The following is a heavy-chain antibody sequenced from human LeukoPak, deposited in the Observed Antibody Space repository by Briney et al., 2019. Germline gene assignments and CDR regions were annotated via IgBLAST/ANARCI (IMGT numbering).Heavy chain of an antibody. Sequence: GGSLRLSCSASGFTFNNYAMQWVRQAPGKGLEHVSAISSNGDDTYYADSVKRRFYISRDNSKNTLYFQVSSLRTEDTAVYYCVKDTLPKSYSSSWYYAFDIWGQGTMVTASS. D-gene: IGHD6-13*01. J-gene: IGHJ3*02. CDR1: GFTFNNYA. CDR2: ISSNGDDT. CDR3: VKDTLPKSYSSSWYYAFDI. V-gene: IGHV3-64D*06.